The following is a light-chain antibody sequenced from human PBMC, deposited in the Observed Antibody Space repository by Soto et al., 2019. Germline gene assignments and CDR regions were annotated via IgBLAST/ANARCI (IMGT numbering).Light chain of an antibody. Sequence: EIVMTQSPGTRSLPPGHRATLCCRDSQSVSNNDLAWYQQRTGKAPRPLIYDASNRATGIPARFSGRGSGTDFTLTVCSLEAEDFKVYFSPQRSGWPPPSAQGTRLAIK. CDR3: PQRSGWPPP. V-gene: IGKV3-11*01. J-gene: IGKJ5*01. CDR1: QSVSNND. CDR2: DAS.